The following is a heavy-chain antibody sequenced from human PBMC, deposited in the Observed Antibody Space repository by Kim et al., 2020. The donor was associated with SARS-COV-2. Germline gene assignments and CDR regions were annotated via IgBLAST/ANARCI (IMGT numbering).Heavy chain of an antibody. CDR1: GFTFSSYG. D-gene: IGHD2-2*01. CDR2: ISYDGSNK. V-gene: IGHV3-30*18. CDR3: AKERPLIGYCSSTSCYGGGFFDY. J-gene: IGHJ4*02. Sequence: GGSLRLSCAASGFTFSSYGMHWVRQAPGKGLEWVAVISYDGSNKYYADSVKGRFTISRDNSKNTLYLQMNSLRAEDTAVYYCAKERPLIGYCSSTSCYGGGFFDYWGQGTLVTVSS.